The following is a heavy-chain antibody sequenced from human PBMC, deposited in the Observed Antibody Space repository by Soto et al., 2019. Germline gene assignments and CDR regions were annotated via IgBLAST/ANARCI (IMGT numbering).Heavy chain of an antibody. CDR2: INAGGGYT. J-gene: IGHJ4*02. V-gene: IGHV1-46*03. CDR1: GYSFTNYY. CDR3: TRGGAIVVVIASSPGGY. Sequence: ASVKVSCKASGYSFTNYYMHWVRQAPGQGLEWMGTINAGGGYTTYAQRFQGRATMTRDTSTSTVSMELSSLRYEDTALYYCTRGGAIVVVIASSPGGYWGQG. D-gene: IGHD2-21*01.